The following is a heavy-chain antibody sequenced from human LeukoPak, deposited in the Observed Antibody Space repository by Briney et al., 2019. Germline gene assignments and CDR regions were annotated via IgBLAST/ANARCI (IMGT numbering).Heavy chain of an antibody. CDR3: ARPLLGSTYGLYYFDY. CDR2: ISSSSSYI. V-gene: IGHV3-21*01. Sequence: GGSLRLSCAASGFTFSYYTMNWVRQAPGKGLEWVSSISSSSSYIYYADSVKGRFTISRDNAKNSLYLQMNSLRAEDTAVYCCARPLLGSTYGLYYFDYWGQGTLVTVSS. CDR1: GFTFSYYT. J-gene: IGHJ4*02. D-gene: IGHD5-18*01.